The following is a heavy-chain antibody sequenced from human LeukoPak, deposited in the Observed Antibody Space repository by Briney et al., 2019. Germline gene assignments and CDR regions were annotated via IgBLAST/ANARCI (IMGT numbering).Heavy chain of an antibody. V-gene: IGHV3-53*01. CDR3: ARGKTQFHFFDY. D-gene: IGHD3-3*02. J-gene: IGHJ4*02. Sequence: PGGSLRLSCAASGLTVTYNYMSWVRQAPGKGLEWVSVIYSGGSTYSADSVKGRFTISRDDSKNTLNLQMNNLRAEDTAVYYCARGKTQFHFFDYWGQGTLVTVSS. CDR2: IYSGGST. CDR1: GLTVTYNY.